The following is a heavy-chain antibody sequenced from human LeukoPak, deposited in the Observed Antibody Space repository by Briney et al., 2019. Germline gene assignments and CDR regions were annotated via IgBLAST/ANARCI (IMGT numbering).Heavy chain of an antibody. CDR3: VKSDWFDP. J-gene: IGHJ5*02. Sequence: GGSLRLSCAASGFTFSSYWMSWVRQAPGMGLEWVANIKQDGSAKYYVDSVRGRFTISRDNAKNALYLQMNSLRAEDTAVYYCVKSDWFDPWGQGTLVTVSS. V-gene: IGHV3-7*01. CDR2: IKQDGSAK. CDR1: GFTFSSYW.